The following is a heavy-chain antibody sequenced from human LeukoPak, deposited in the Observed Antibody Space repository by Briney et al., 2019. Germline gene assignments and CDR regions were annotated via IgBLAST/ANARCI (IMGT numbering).Heavy chain of an antibody. D-gene: IGHD3-22*01. V-gene: IGHV4-59*01. J-gene: IGHJ5*02. Sequence: SETLSLTCTVSGGSISSYYWSWIRQPPGKGLEWIGYIYYSGSTNYNPSLKSRVIISVDTSKNQFSLKLSSVTAADTAVYYCARLPYYYDSSGYANWFDPWGQGTLVTVSS. CDR2: IYYSGST. CDR3: ARLPYYYDSSGYANWFDP. CDR1: GGSISSYY.